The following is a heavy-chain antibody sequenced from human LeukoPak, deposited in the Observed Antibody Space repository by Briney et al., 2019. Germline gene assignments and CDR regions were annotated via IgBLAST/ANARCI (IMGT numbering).Heavy chain of an antibody. Sequence: PGGSLRLSCTASGFTFGDYAMTWVRQAPGKGLEWVGFIASETYGGTAEYDASVKGRFTISRDDSKSIAYLQMNSLKTEDTAVYYCTRDQTPYYWGQGTLVTVSS. CDR2: IASETYGGTA. CDR3: TRDQTPYY. V-gene: IGHV3-49*04. J-gene: IGHJ4*02. CDR1: GFTFGDYA.